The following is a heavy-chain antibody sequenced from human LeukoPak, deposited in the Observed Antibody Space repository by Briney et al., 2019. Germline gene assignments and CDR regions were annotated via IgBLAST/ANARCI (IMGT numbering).Heavy chain of an antibody. V-gene: IGHV3-21*01. CDR2: ISSSSSYI. J-gene: IGHJ6*03. CDR1: GFTFSSYG. D-gene: IGHD3-10*01. CDR3: ARPPRVLYYYGSGSDYYMDV. Sequence: GGSLRLSCAASGFTFSSYGMNWVRQAPGKGLEWVSSISSSSSYIYYADSVKGRFTISRDNAKNSLYLQMNSLRAEDTAVYYCARPPRVLYYYGSGSDYYMDVWGKGTTVTVSS.